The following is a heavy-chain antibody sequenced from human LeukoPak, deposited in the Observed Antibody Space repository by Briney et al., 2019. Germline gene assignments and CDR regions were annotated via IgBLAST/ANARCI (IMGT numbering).Heavy chain of an antibody. CDR2: LYSDDTT. D-gene: IGHD3-10*01. J-gene: IGHJ4*02. V-gene: IGHV3-66*01. Sequence: GGSLRLSCAASGFIVNSNYMNWVRQAPGKGLEWVSVLYSDDTTYYADSVKGRFTISRDNSKNTLYLQMNSLRAEDTAVYYCAREVRGDYWGQGTLVTVSS. CDR3: AREVRGDY. CDR1: GFIVNSNY.